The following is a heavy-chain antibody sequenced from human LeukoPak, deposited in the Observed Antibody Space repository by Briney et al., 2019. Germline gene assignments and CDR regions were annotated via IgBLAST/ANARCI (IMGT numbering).Heavy chain of an antibody. CDR2: INHSGST. J-gene: IGHJ3*02. D-gene: IGHD5-24*01. Sequence: NPSETLSLTCAVSGGSFSGYYWSWIRQPPGKGLEWIGEINHSGSTNYNPSLKSRVTISVDTSKNQFSLKLSSVTAADTAVYYCARGIWRDGYNSGAFDIWGQGTMVTVSS. CDR3: ARGIWRDGYNSGAFDI. CDR1: GGSFSGYY. V-gene: IGHV4-34*01.